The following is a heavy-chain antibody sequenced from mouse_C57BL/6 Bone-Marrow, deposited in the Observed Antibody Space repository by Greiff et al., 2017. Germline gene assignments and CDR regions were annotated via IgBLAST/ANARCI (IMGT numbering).Heavy chain of an antibody. Sequence: EVNVVESGGGLVQPGGSMKLSCVASGFTFSNYWMNWVRQSPEKGLEWVAQIRLKSDNYATHYAVSGKGRFTISRDDSTSSVYLQLSNLRAEDTGIYYCGLYYYGSSSPFDYWGQGTSLTVSS. CDR1: GFTFSNYW. CDR3: GLYYYGSSSPFDY. V-gene: IGHV6-3*01. CDR2: IRLKSDNYAT. J-gene: IGHJ2*02. D-gene: IGHD1-1*01.